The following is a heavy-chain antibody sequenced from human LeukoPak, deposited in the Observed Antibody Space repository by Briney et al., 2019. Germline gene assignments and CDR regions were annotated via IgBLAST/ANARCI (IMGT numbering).Heavy chain of an antibody. J-gene: IGHJ4*02. CDR1: GYSFVSYW. Sequence: GESLKISCQGSGYSFVSYWIGWVRQMPGKGLEWMGIIFPGDSDTRYSPSFQGQVTISADKSISTAYLQWSSLKASDTAMYYCARNFESCGGVCYDYWGQGTLITVSS. CDR2: IFPGDSDT. CDR3: ARNFESCGGVCYDY. D-gene: IGHD2-21*02. V-gene: IGHV5-51*01.